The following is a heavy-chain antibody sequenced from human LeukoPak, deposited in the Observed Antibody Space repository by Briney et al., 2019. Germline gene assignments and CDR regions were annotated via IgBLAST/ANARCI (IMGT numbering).Heavy chain of an antibody. Sequence: PGGSLRLSCAASGFTFSSYWMSWVRQAPGKGLEWVANIKQDGSEKYYVDSVKGRFTISRDNAKTSLYLQMNSLRAEDTAVYYCARDLVAARPGWFDPWGQGTLVTVSS. J-gene: IGHJ5*02. CDR3: ARDLVAARPGWFDP. D-gene: IGHD6-6*01. CDR2: IKQDGSEK. V-gene: IGHV3-7*01. CDR1: GFTFSSYW.